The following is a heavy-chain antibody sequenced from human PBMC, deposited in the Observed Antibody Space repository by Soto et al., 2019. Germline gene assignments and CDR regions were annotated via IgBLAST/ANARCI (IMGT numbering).Heavy chain of an antibody. J-gene: IGHJ6*02. CDR3: TTPSMVRGVSYYYGMDV. V-gene: IGHV3-15*07. D-gene: IGHD3-10*01. Sequence: EVQLVESGGGLVKPGGSLRLSCAASGFTFSNAWMNWVRQAPGKGLEWVGRIKSKTDGGTTDYAALVKGRFTISRDDSKNTLYLQMNSLKTEDTAVYYCTTPSMVRGVSYYYGMDVWGQGTTVTVSS. CDR2: IKSKTDGGTT. CDR1: GFTFSNAW.